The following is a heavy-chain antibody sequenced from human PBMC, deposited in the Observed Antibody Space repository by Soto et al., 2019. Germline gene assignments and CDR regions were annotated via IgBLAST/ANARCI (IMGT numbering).Heavy chain of an antibody. V-gene: IGHV1-46*01. CDR3: ARKAGYSPGWYADDFDI. J-gene: IGHJ3*02. Sequence: QVQLVQSGAEVKKPGASVRLSCKTSGYSFTTHYLHWVRQAPGQGLEWLGIIIPSWDATSYAQNIQDRVDMTSDTSTSTVYMDLSSLRVEDTAVYYCARKAGYSPGWYADDFDIWGQGTMVTVSS. D-gene: IGHD6-19*01. CDR2: IIPSWDAT. CDR1: GYSFTTHY.